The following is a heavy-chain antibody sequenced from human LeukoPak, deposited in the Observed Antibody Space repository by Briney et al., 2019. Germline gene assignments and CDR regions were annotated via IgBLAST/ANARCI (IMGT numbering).Heavy chain of an antibody. V-gene: IGHV3-48*01. J-gene: IGHJ5*02. D-gene: IGHD3-10*01. CDR3: VKDRLPDYYPSGRYGNYFDP. CDR2: ISSSSSTI. CDR1: GFTFSSYG. Sequence: GGSLRLSCAASGFTFSSYGMTWVRQAPGKGLEWVSYISSSSSTIYYADSVKGRFTISRDNAKNSLYLQLDSLRPEDTAVYYCVKDRLPDYYPSGRYGNYFDPWGQGALVIVSS.